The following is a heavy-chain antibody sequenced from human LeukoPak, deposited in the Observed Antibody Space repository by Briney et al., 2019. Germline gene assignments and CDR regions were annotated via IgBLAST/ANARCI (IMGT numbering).Heavy chain of an antibody. CDR2: ISSSGDSK. D-gene: IGHD1-26*01. J-gene: IGHJ6*02. CDR1: GFTFSDYY. Sequence: GGSLRLSCAAFGFTFSDYYMSWIRQAPGKGLEWISYISSSGDSKHYADSVKGRFTISRDNTKRSLYLQMNSLRVDDTALYYCARREEWVGSGMDVWGQGTTVTVSS. CDR3: ARREEWVGSGMDV. V-gene: IGHV3-11*01.